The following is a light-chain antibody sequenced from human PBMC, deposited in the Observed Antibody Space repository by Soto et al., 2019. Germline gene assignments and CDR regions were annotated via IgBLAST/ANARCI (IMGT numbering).Light chain of an antibody. Sequence: QSVLTQPASVSGSPGQSITISCIGTSSDVGAYDLVSWYQQHPGTAPRLIIYENIRRPSTITSRFSGSKSGNTASLTISGLRAQEEATYHCCSYAGNRIFIFGGGTKVTVL. CDR3: CSYAGNRIFI. J-gene: IGLJ2*01. CDR1: SSDVGAYDL. V-gene: IGLV2-23*01. CDR2: ENI.